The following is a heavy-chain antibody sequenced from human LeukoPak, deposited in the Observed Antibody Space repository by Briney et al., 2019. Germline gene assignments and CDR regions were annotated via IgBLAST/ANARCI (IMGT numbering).Heavy chain of an antibody. V-gene: IGHV3-11*01. Sequence: GGSLRLSCATSGFTFTDYYMSWIRRAPGKGLEWVSYISVSATTIYYAGSVKGRFTLSRDNAKNSLYLQMNSLIAEDTAVYYCARVGRLQYGDYVAFDYWGQGTLVTVSS. CDR3: ARVGRLQYGDYVAFDY. CDR1: GFTFTDYY. D-gene: IGHD4-17*01. CDR2: ISVSATTI. J-gene: IGHJ4*02.